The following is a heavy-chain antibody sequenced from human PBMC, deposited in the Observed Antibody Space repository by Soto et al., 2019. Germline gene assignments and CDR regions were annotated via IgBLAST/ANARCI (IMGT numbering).Heavy chain of an antibody. D-gene: IGHD3-10*01. CDR2: INPNSGGT. Sequence: ASVKVSCKASGYTFTGYYMHCVRQAPGQGLEWMGWINPNSGGTNYAQKFQGWVTMTRDTSISTAYMELSRLRSDDTAVYYCARVGNGSGSYIFGMDVWGQGTTVTVSS. J-gene: IGHJ6*02. V-gene: IGHV1-2*04. CDR1: GYTFTGYY. CDR3: ARVGNGSGSYIFGMDV.